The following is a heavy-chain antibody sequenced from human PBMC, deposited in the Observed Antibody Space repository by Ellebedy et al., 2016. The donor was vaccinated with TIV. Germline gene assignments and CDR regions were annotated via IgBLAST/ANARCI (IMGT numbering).Heavy chain of an antibody. V-gene: IGHV3-21*01. CDR3: ARDLEVVGFFGH. CDR2: ISSSSSYI. Sequence: GGSLRLXXAASGFTFSSYSMNWVRQAPGKGLEWVSSISSSSSYIYYADSVKGRFTISRDNAKNSLYLQMNSLRAEDTAVYYCARDLEVVGFFGHWGQGTLVTVSS. J-gene: IGHJ4*02. CDR1: GFTFSSYS. D-gene: IGHD1-26*01.